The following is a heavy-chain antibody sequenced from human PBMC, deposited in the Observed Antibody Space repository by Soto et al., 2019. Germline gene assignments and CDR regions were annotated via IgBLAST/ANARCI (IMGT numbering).Heavy chain of an antibody. Sequence: SCKASGYTFTGYYMHWVRQAPGQGLEWMGWINPNSGGTNYAQKFQGWVTMTRDTSISTAYMELSRLTSNDTAVYYCTRGGVVVAATSLLIWGQGTMVTVSS. V-gene: IGHV1-2*04. CDR1: GYTFTGYY. J-gene: IGHJ3*02. D-gene: IGHD2-15*01. CDR3: TRGGVVVAATSLLI. CDR2: INPNSGGT.